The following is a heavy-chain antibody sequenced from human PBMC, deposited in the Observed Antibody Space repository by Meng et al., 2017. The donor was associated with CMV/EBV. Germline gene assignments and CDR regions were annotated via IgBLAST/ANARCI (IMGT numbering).Heavy chain of an antibody. CDR1: GFTFSSYS. CDR2: ISSSSSYL. CDR3: ARDRDTTLLPPDY. J-gene: IGHJ4*02. V-gene: IGHV3-21*01. D-gene: IGHD1-26*01. Sequence: GESLKISCAASGFTFSSYSMHWVRQAPGKGLEWVASISSSSSYLHYADSVQGRFTISSDNAKTSLYLQMNSLRAEDRAVYYCARDRDTTLLPPDYWGQGTLVTVSS.